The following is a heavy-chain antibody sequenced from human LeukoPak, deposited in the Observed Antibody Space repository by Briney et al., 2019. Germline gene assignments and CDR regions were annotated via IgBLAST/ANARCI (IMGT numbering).Heavy chain of an antibody. V-gene: IGHV3-21*01. J-gene: IGHJ5*02. Sequence: GGSLRLSCAASGFTFSSYSMNWVRRAPGKGLEWVSSISSSSSYIYYADSVKGRFTMSRDNAKNSLYLQMNSLRAEDTAVYYCARSSSPNWFDPWGQGTLVTVSS. CDR2: ISSSSSYI. CDR3: ARSSSPNWFDP. CDR1: GFTFSSYS. D-gene: IGHD6-13*01.